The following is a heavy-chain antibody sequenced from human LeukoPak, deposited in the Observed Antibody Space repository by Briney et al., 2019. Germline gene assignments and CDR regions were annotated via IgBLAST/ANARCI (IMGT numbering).Heavy chain of an antibody. Sequence: SETLSLTCAVYGGSFSGYYWSWIRQPPGKGLEWIGEINHSGSTNYNPSLKSRVTISVDTSKNQFSLKMSSVTAADTAVYYCARGTMTTVTYYFDYWGQGTLVTVSS. CDR3: ARGTMTTVTYYFDY. V-gene: IGHV4-34*01. J-gene: IGHJ4*02. CDR2: INHSGST. CDR1: GGSFSGYY. D-gene: IGHD4-17*01.